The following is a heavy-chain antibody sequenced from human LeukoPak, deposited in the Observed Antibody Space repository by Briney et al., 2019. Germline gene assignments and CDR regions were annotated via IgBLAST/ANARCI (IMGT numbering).Heavy chain of an antibody. CDR1: GYSISSGYY. CDR3: ASPGYYDSDNLYYFDY. J-gene: IGHJ4*02. Sequence: PSETLSLTCTVSGYSISSGYYWGWIRQPPGKGLEWIGSIYHSGSTYYNPSLKSRVTISVDTSKNQFSLKLSSVTAADTAVYYCASPGYYDSDNLYYFDYWGQGTLVTVSS. V-gene: IGHV4-38-2*02. D-gene: IGHD3-3*01. CDR2: IYHSGST.